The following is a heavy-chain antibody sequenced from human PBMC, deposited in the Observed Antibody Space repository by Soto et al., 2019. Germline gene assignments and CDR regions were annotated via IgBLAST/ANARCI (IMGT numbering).Heavy chain of an antibody. CDR3: ARGRGYRNWFDP. V-gene: IGHV4-34*01. J-gene: IGHJ5*02. CDR1: GGSFSGYY. D-gene: IGHD1-1*01. CDR2: INHSGST. Sequence: SETLSLTCAVYGGSFSGYYWSWIRQPPGKGLEWIGEINHSGSTNYNPSLKSRVTISVDTSKNQFSLKLSSVTAADMAVYYCARGRGYRNWFDPWGQGTLVTVSS.